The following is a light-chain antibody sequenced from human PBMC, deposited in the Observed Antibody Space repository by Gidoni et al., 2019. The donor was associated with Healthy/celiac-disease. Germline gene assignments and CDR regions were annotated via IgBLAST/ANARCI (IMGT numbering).Light chain of an antibody. CDR1: NIGSKS. CDR3: QVWDSSSDHVV. CDR2: YDS. V-gene: IGLV3-21*04. J-gene: IGLJ2*01. Sequence: SYVLTQPPSVSVVPGKTARITCGGKNIGSKSVHWYQQKPGQAPVLVIYYDSDRPSGIPERFSGSNSGNTATLTISRVEAGDEADYYCQVWDSSSDHVVFGGGTKLTVL.